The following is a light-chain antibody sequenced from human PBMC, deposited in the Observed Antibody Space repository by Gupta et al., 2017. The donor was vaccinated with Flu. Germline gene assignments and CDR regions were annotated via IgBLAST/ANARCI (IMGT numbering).Light chain of an antibody. Sequence: DIQLTQSPSPLSASVGDRVTITCRASQSIDSWLAWYQKKPGRAPKSLIYKASRSETGVPSRFSGSGSATDFSLTISMLHPDDFANYYCQQDRSSPWTFGQGTKVEIK. CDR3: QQDRSSPWT. J-gene: IGKJ1*01. CDR2: KAS. CDR1: QSIDSW. V-gene: IGKV1-5*03.